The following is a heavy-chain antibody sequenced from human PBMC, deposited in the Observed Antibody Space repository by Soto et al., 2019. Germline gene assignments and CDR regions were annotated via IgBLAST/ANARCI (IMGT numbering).Heavy chain of an antibody. CDR2: INHRGNT. CDR3: ARSPFCTNGAVPPPGAGDYYGMDV. Sequence: PAETLSLTCAFYGMSFSCYYWSWIRPPPGKGQEWSGEINHRGNTNYKQYIKSRDTKSEDTSKNQFSLKLSFVTAADTAVYYCARSPFCTNGAVPPPGAGDYYGMDVWGQGTTVTVSS. V-gene: IGHV4-34*01. D-gene: IGHD2-8*01. J-gene: IGHJ6*02. CDR1: GMSFSCYY.